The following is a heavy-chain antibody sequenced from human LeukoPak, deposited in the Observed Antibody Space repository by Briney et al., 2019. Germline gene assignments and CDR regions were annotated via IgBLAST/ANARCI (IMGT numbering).Heavy chain of an antibody. CDR2: IYYSGST. CDR1: GGSISSYY. V-gene: IGHV4-59*01. D-gene: IGHD5-12*01. J-gene: IGHJ4*02. Sequence: PSETLSLTCAVSGGSISSYYWSWIRQPPGKGLEWIGYIYYSGSTNYNPSLKSRVTISVDTSKNQFSLKLNSVTAADTAVYYCARVSGYDWESFYDYWGQGTLVTVSS. CDR3: ARVSGYDWESFYDY.